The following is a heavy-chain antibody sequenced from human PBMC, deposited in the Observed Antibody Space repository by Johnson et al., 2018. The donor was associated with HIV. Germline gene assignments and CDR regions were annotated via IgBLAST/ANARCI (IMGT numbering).Heavy chain of an antibody. CDR2: IHSGGST. Sequence: VQLVESGGGLVQPGGSLRLSCAASGFTVSSNYMSWVRQAPGKGLEWVSVIHSGGSTYYADSVKGRFTISRDNATSSLYLQMNSLRAEDTALYYCARPGVVVTPPDAFDIWGQGTMVTVSS. V-gene: IGHV3-66*02. J-gene: IGHJ3*02. CDR3: ARPGVVVTPPDAFDI. CDR1: GFTVSSNY. D-gene: IGHD3-22*01.